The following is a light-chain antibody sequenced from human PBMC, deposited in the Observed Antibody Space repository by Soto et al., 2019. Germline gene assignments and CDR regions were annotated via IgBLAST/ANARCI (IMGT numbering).Light chain of an antibody. Sequence: EIVMTQSPASLSVSPGDGATLSCWASQSVASNVAWYQQKPGQGPRLLIHGASTRAAGVPARFSGSGSGTDFTLTISSLQSEDFAFYYCHQYHNRPPQYTFGQGTKLEIK. V-gene: IGKV3-15*01. J-gene: IGKJ2*01. CDR1: QSVASN. CDR3: HQYHNRPPQYT. CDR2: GAS.